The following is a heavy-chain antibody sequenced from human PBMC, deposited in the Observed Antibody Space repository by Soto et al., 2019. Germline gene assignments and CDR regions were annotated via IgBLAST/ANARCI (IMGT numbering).Heavy chain of an antibody. CDR3: VSWVSPHFDY. CDR2: IAPIGYST. J-gene: IGHJ4*02. D-gene: IGHD2-8*01. CDR1: GLTFRNHA. V-gene: IGHV3-23*01. Sequence: EVQLLEAGGGLVQPGRSLRLSCEVSGLTFRNHAMSWVRQAPGKGLEWVSTIAPIGYSTHYARSVEGRFTISRDESKSTLDMQISSPRGDDTAVYYCVSWVSPHFDYFGQGILGSVSS.